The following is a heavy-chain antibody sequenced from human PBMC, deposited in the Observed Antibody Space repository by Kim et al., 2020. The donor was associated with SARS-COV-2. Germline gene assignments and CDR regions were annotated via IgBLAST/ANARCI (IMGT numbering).Heavy chain of an antibody. J-gene: IGHJ6*02. Sequence: STNYNPSLKSRVTISVDTSKNQFSLKLSSVTAADTAVYYCARDTLYGMDVWGQGTTVTVSS. V-gene: IGHV4-59*01. CDR3: ARDTLYGMDV. CDR2: ST.